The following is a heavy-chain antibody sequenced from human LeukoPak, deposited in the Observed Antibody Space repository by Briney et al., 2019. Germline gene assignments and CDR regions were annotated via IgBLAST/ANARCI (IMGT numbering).Heavy chain of an antibody. V-gene: IGHV4-4*07. CDR2: IYTSGST. CDR3: ARAHLGGRWGSAGRNDAFDI. D-gene: IGHD3-16*01. CDR1: GGSISSYY. Sequence: SETLSLTCTVSGGSISSYYWSWIRQPAGKGLEWTGRIYTSGSTNYNPSLKSRVTISVDKSKNQFSLKLSSVTAADTAVYYCARAHLGGRWGSAGRNDAFDIWGQGTMVTVSS. J-gene: IGHJ3*02.